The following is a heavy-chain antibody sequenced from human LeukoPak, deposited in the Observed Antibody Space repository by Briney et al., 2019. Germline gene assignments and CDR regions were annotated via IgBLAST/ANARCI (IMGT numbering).Heavy chain of an antibody. J-gene: IGHJ5*02. CDR1: GGSISSGGYS. D-gene: IGHD3-22*01. CDR3: ASTDYYYDSSGYWT. Sequence: SQTLSLTCAVSGGSISSGGYSWSGIRQPPGKGLEWIGYIYHSGSTYYNPSLKSRVTISVDRSKNQFSLKLSSVTAADTAVYYCASTDYYYDSSGYWTWGQGTLATVSS. CDR2: IYHSGST. V-gene: IGHV4-30-2*01.